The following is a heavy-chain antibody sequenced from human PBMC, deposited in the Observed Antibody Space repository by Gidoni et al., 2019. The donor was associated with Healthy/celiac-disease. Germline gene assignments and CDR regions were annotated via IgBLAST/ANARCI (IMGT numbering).Heavy chain of an antibody. Sequence: EVQLLQSGRGLVQPGGAPTPSRAPSGVPLSLYDSSSVPPAPGEGLAWVPAISGGGGSAYYADSVEGRFTIPGDNSKNTLFLQMNSLRAEDTAVYDWAKDWPARGYRYGPPPKDQASFDDWGQGTLVTVSS. J-gene: IGHJ4*02. CDR1: GVPLSLYD. D-gene: IGHD5-18*01. CDR2: ISGGGGSA. V-gene: IGHV3-23*01. CDR3: AKDWPARGYRYGPPPKDQASFDD.